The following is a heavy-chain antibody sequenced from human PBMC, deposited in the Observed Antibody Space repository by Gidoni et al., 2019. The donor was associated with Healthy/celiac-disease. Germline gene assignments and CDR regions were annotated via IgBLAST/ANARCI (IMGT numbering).Heavy chain of an antibody. CDR1: GGSFSGYY. Sequence: QVQLQQWGAGLLKPSETLSLTCAVYGGSFSGYYWSWIRQPPGKGLEWIGEINHSGSTNYNPSLKSRVTISVDTSKNQFSLKLSSVTAADTAVYYCASVKGGNSDYWGQGTLVTVSS. CDR2: INHSGST. D-gene: IGHD2-15*01. J-gene: IGHJ4*02. V-gene: IGHV4-34*01. CDR3: ASVKGGNSDY.